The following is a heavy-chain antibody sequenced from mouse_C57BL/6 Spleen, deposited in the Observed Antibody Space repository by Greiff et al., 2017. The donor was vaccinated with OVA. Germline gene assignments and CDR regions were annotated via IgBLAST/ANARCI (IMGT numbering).Heavy chain of an antibody. CDR1: GFTFSDYG. CDR3: ARPELLRYNYAMDH. Sequence: EVHLVESGGGLVKPGGSLKLSCAASGFTFSDYGMHWVRQAPEKGLEWVAYISSGSSTIYYADTVKGRFTISRDNAKNTLFLQMTSLRSEDTAMYYCARPELLRYNYAMDHWGQGTSVTVSS. D-gene: IGHD1-1*01. V-gene: IGHV5-17*01. CDR2: ISSGSSTI. J-gene: IGHJ4*01.